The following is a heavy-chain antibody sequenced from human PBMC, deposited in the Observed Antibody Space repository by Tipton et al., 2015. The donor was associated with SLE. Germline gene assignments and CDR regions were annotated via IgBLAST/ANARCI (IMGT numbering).Heavy chain of an antibody. V-gene: IGHV3-23*01. Sequence: SLRLSCAASGFTFSSYAMSWIRQAPGKGLEWVSSISSSSSYIYYADSVKGRFTISRDNSKNTLYLQMNSLRAEDTAVYYCAKGLRLLPEGAFDIWGQGTMVTVSS. CDR3: AKGLRLLPEGAFDI. J-gene: IGHJ3*02. CDR1: GFTFSSYA. D-gene: IGHD2-15*01. CDR2: ISSSSSYI.